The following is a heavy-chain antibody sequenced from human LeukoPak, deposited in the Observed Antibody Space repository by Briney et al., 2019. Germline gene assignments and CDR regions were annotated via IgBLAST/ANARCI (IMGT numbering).Heavy chain of an antibody. CDR2: LSSSGSTI. D-gene: IGHD2-2*01. J-gene: IGHJ6*02. V-gene: IGHV3-48*03. CDR3: ARDCAPAAMSEVYYYYGMDV. Sequence: GGSLRLSCAASGFTFSSYEMNWVRQAPGKGLEWVSYLSSSGSTIYYADSVKGRFTISRDNAKNSLYLQMNSLRTEDTAVYYCARDCAPAAMSEVYYYYGMDVWGQRTTVTVSS. CDR1: GFTFSSYE.